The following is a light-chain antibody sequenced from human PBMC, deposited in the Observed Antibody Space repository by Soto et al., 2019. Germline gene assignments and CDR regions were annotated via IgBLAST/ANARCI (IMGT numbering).Light chain of an antibody. V-gene: IGLV2-14*03. J-gene: IGLJ1*01. Sequence: QSVLTQPASVSGSPGQSITISCTGTSSDVGAYDFVSWYQQHPDKAPKLMIYDVRGRPSGVSNRFSGSKSFNTATLTISGLQAEDEADYYCSSHTTRNTRVFGTGTKVTVL. CDR2: DVR. CDR3: SSHTTRNTRV. CDR1: SSDVGAYDF.